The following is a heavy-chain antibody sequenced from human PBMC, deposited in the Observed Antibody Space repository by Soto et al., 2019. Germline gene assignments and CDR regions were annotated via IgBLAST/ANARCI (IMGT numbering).Heavy chain of an antibody. J-gene: IGHJ4*02. CDR2: ISGYSGHT. D-gene: IGHD6-19*01. V-gene: IGHV1-18*01. CDR3: AREWDNKSEHSSGWYDDF. CDR1: GYTFSSYR. Sequence: QVQLVQSGAEVKKPGASVKVSCKASGYTFSSYRISWVRQAPGQGLEWMGWISGYSGHTYYAQKFQGRVTMTTDTSTNTVYMELRSLRSDDTAVYYCAREWDNKSEHSSGWYDDFWGQGTLVTVSS.